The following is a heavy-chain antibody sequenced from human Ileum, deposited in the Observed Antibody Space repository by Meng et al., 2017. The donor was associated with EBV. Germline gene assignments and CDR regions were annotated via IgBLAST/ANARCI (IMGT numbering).Heavy chain of an antibody. Sequence: LQPWSPLSLTCAVYGVSFSGDYWSWIRQPPGKGLGWIGQINHSGSPNYNPSLKSRVTISVDTSKNQFSLKLSSVTAADTAVYYCARGRGYGDYGSLYWGQGTLVTVSS. CDR2: INHSGSP. V-gene: IGHV4-34*01. D-gene: IGHD4-17*01. CDR1: GVSFSGDY. CDR3: ARGRGYGDYGSLY. J-gene: IGHJ4*02.